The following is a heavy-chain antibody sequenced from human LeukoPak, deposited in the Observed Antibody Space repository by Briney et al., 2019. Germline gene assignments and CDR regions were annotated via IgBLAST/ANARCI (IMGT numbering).Heavy chain of an antibody. D-gene: IGHD6-13*01. Sequence: GGSLRLSCAASGFTFSSYAMSWARQAPGKGLEWVSAISGSGGSTYYADSVKGRFTISRDNSKNTLYLQMNSLRAEDTAVYYCAKGTDSSSWYSPYFDYWGQGTLVTVSS. CDR2: ISGSGGST. CDR1: GFTFSSYA. J-gene: IGHJ4*02. V-gene: IGHV3-23*01. CDR3: AKGTDSSSWYSPYFDY.